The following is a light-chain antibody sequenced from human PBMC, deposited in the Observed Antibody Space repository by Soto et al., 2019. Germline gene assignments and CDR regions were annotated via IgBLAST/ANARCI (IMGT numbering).Light chain of an antibody. V-gene: IGKV3-20*01. CDR2: YAT. J-gene: IGKJ1*01. CDR3: QQYGSSGT. Sequence: VLTHPPVNLSFSPADTETLVCRASQSLSSYLAWNQQKPGQAPRLLIYYATNRATGIPARFSGSGSGTDFTLTISRLEPEDFAVYYCQQYGSSGTFGQGTKVDNK. CDR1: QSLSSY.